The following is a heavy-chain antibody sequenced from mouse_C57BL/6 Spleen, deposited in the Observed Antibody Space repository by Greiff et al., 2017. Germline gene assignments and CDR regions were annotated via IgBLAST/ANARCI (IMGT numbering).Heavy chain of an antibody. J-gene: IGHJ2*01. V-gene: IGHV1-82*01. CDR2: IYPGDGDT. CDR3: ANIYYGNYGDY. Sequence: VQLQQSGPELVKPGASVKISCKASGYAFSSSWMNWVKQRPGKGLEWIGRIYPGDGDTNYNGKFKGKATLTADKSSSTAYMQLSSLTSEDSAVYFCANIYYGNYGDYWGQGTTLTVSS. CDR1: GYAFSSSW. D-gene: IGHD2-1*01.